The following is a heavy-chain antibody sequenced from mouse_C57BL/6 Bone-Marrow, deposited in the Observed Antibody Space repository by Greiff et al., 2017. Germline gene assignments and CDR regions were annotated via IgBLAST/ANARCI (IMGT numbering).Heavy chain of an antibody. CDR3: TTTVVAPYYFDY. Sequence: VQLQQSGAELVRPGASVKLSCTASGFNIKDDYMHWVKQRPEQGLEWIGWIDPENGDTEYASMFQGKATITADTSSNTAYLQLSSLTSEDTAVYYCTTTVVAPYYFDYWGQGTTLTVSS. J-gene: IGHJ2*01. D-gene: IGHD1-1*01. CDR2: IDPENGDT. CDR1: GFNIKDDY. V-gene: IGHV14-4*01.